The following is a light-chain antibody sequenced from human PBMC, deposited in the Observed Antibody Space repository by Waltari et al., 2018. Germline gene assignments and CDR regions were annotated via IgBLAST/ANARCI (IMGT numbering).Light chain of an antibody. CDR2: GVS. CDR1: SSDVGGSNY. V-gene: IGLV2-14*01. Sequence: QSALTQPASVSGSPGQSIAISCTGTSSDVGGSNYVSWYQQYPGKGPKLLISGVSDRPSGISDRFSGSKSGNTASLTISGLRAEDEADYYCSSYSTINTRVFGPGTKVTVL. CDR3: SSYSTINTRV. J-gene: IGLJ1*01.